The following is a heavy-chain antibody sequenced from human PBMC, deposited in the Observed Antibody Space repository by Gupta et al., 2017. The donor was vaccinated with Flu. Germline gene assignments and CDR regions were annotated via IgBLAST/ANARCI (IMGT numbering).Heavy chain of an antibody. Sequence: QVQLQQWGAGLLKPSETLSLTCGLYGGFFSGFHWSWIRQPPGRGLEWIGDVNHSGNTDYSPSLKSRVTISVDTSKSQFSLEVNSVTAADTAVYYCARGRYYNYGRQFYFDYWGQGTLVTVSS. V-gene: IGHV4-34*01. CDR2: VNHSGNT. J-gene: IGHJ4*02. CDR3: ARGRYYNYGRQFYFDY. CDR1: GGFFSGFH. D-gene: IGHD5-18*01.